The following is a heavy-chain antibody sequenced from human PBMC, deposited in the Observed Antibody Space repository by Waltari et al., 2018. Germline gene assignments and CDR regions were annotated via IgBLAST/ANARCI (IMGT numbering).Heavy chain of an antibody. Sequence: QVQLQESGPGLVKPSEPLSLTCPVPGGSLSRHFWRRIRQPPGKGLEWIGYIYYSGSTNYNPSLKSRVTISVDTSKNQFSLKLSSVTAADTAVYYCARDLWPGAFDIWGQGTIVTVSS. D-gene: IGHD3-10*01. V-gene: IGHV4-59*11. CDR1: GGSLSRHF. CDR2: IYYSGST. J-gene: IGHJ3*02. CDR3: ARDLWPGAFDI.